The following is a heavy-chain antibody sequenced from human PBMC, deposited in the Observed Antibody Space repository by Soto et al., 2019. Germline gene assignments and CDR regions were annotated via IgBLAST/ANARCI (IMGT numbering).Heavy chain of an antibody. CDR1: GYTFTSYA. J-gene: IGHJ2*01. CDR2: ISAYNGNT. Sequence: ASVKVSCKASGYTFTSYAMHWVRQAPGQRLEWMGWISAYNGNTNYAQKLQSRVTMTTDTSTSTAYMELRSLRSDDTAVYYCARGWVGAYWYFDLWGRGTLVTVS. D-gene: IGHD3-10*01. CDR3: ARGWVGAYWYFDL. V-gene: IGHV1-18*01.